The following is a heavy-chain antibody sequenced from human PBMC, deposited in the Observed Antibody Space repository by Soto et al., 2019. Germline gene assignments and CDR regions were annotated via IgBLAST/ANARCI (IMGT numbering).Heavy chain of an antibody. CDR2: IYDSETT. Sequence: QVQLQESGPGLVKPSQTLSLTCAVSGGSINSDDTYWSWLRPPPGSGLEWCGYIYDSETTYYNPSLKGRVTISVATSKNQFSLKLNSVTAADTAVYYCARDRQSGIVAILASIGMDVWGQGTPVIVSS. CDR1: GGSINSDDTY. CDR3: ARDRQSGIVAILASIGMDV. D-gene: IGHD5-12*01. V-gene: IGHV4-30-4*01. J-gene: IGHJ6*02.